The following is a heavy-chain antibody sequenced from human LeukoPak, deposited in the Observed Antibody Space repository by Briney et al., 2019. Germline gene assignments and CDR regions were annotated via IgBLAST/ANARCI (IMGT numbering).Heavy chain of an antibody. CDR1: GGAFDNYA. CDR3: ARATYYDFWSGYYAVYYYYGMDV. D-gene: IGHD3-3*01. J-gene: IGHJ6*02. CDR2: MNPNSGNT. V-gene: IGHV1-8*02. Sequence: ASVKVSCKTSGGAFDNYAISWVRQATGQGLEWMGWMNPNSGNTGYAQKFQGRVTMTRNTSISTAYMELSSLRSEDTAVYYCARATYYDFWSGYYAVYYYYGMDVWGQGTTVTVSS.